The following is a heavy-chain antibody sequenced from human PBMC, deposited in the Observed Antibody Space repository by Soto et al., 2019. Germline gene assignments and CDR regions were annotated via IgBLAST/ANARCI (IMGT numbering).Heavy chain of an antibody. CDR3: ASLGYCSSTSCYTGDWFDP. V-gene: IGHV4-34*01. Sequence: LSLTCADYGGSFRGYYWSWIRQPPGKGLEWIGEINHSGSTNYNPSLKSRVTISVDTSKNQFSLKLSSVTAADTAVYYCASLGYCSSTSCYTGDWFDPWGQGSLDTGSS. CDR2: INHSGST. CDR1: GGSFRGYY. J-gene: IGHJ5*02. D-gene: IGHD2-2*02.